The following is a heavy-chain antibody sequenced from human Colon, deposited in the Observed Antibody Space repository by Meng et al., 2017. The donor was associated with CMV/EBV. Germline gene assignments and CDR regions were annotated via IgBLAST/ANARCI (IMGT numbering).Heavy chain of an antibody. CDR1: LGNFSTYS. CDR3: ASGEGYTLRD. CDR2: SIPFLGVT. D-gene: IGHD3-16*02. J-gene: IGHJ4*02. Sequence: SFKSSLGNFSTYSIFWVRQAPGQGLAWVGMSIPFLGVTDSAQTMRDRVTLTADQATGVAYMELRSLTSDDTAVYFCASGEGYTLRDWGQGTLVTVSS. V-gene: IGHV1-69*02.